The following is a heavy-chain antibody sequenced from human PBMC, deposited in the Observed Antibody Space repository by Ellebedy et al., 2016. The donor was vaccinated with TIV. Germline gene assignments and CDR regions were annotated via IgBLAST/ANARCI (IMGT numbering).Heavy chain of an antibody. J-gene: IGHJ2*01. CDR2: IFDTGST. D-gene: IGHD3-10*02. Sequence: SETLSLTCTVSSGSISGSDFYWGWIRQPPGKGLEWIGNIFDTGSTYYNPSLKSRVTISVDTSKNQFSLKLSSVTAADTAVYYCVTSLLICSFEKCYFDLWGRGTVVTVSS. CDR3: VTSLLICSFEKCYFDL. CDR1: SGSISGSDFY. V-gene: IGHV4-39*01.